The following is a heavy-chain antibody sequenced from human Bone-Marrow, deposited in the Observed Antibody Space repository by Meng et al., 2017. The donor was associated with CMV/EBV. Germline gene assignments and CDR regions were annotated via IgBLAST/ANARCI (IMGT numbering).Heavy chain of an antibody. CDR3: ARGLLFLAGLWQNTQPFDY. J-gene: IGHJ4*02. D-gene: IGHD5-18*01. CDR1: GGSISSSSYY. V-gene: IGHV4-39*07. Sequence: SETLSLTCTVSGGSISSSSYYWGWIRQPPGKGLEWTGSIYYSGSTYYNPSLKSRVTISVDTSKNQFSLKLSSVTAADTAVYYCARGLLFLAGLWQNTQPFDYWGQGTRVTGSS. CDR2: IYYSGST.